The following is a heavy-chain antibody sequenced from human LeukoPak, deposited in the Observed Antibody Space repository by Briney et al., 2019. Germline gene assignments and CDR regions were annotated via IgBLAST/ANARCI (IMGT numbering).Heavy chain of an antibody. D-gene: IGHD3-3*02. CDR3: ATSPAFLYNNVGGHFDY. Sequence: GGSLRLSCAASGFTFSSYWMSWVRQAPGKGLEWVANIKQDGSEKYYVDSVKGRFTISRDNAKNSLYLQMNSLSSEDTAVYFCATSPAFLYNNVGGHFDYWGQGTLVTVSS. CDR1: GFTFSSYW. J-gene: IGHJ4*02. V-gene: IGHV3-7*03. CDR2: IKQDGSEK.